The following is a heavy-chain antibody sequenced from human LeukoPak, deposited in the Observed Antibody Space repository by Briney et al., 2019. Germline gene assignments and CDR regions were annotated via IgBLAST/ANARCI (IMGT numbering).Heavy chain of an antibody. CDR1: GGSFSGYY. J-gene: IGHJ6*03. CDR2: INHSGST. V-gene: IGHV4-34*01. D-gene: IGHD3-3*01. CDR3: ARYGRIWSGYYTPPYYYMDV. Sequence: PSETLSLTCAVYGGSFSGYYWSWIRQPPGKGLEWIGEINHSGSTNYNPSLKGRVTISVDTSKNQFSLRLSSVTAADTAVYYCARYGRIWSGYYTPPYYYMDVWGKGTTVTVSS.